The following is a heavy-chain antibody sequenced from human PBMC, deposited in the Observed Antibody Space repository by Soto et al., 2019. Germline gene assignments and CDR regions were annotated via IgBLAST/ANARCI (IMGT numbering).Heavy chain of an antibody. J-gene: IGHJ4*02. Sequence: GGSLRLSCAASGFTFSSYSRNWVRQAPGKGLEWVSSISSSSSYIYYADSVKGRFTISRDNAKNSLYLQMNSLRAEDTAVYYCARPAGYCSGGSCYVYWGQGTLVTVYS. CDR1: GFTFSSYS. CDR3: ARPAGYCSGGSCYVY. D-gene: IGHD2-15*01. V-gene: IGHV3-21*01. CDR2: ISSSSSYI.